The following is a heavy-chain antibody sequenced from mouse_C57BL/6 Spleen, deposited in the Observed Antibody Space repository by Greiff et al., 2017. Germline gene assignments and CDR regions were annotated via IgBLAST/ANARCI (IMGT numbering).Heavy chain of an antibody. D-gene: IGHD1-1*01. V-gene: IGHV14-3*01. CDR2: IDPANGNT. CDR1: GFNIKNTY. CDR3: ARSPYYYGSSSTYAMDY. Sequence: VQLQQSVAELVRPGASVKLSCTASGFNIKNTYMHWVKQRPEQGLEWIGRIDPANGNTKYAPKFQGKATITADTSSNTAYLQLSSLTSEDTAIYYCARSPYYYGSSSTYAMDYWGQGTSVTVAS. J-gene: IGHJ4*01.